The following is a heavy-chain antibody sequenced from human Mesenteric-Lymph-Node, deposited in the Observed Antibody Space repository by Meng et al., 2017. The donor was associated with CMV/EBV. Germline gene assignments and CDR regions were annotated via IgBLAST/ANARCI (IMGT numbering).Heavy chain of an antibody. J-gene: IGHJ3*02. CDR1: GGSISTYY. V-gene: IGHV4-59*01. Sequence: GSLRLSCTVSGGSISTYYWSWIRQPPGKGLEWIGYVYYSGSTNYNPSLESRVTISVDTSKNQFSLNLSSVTAADTAVYYCARDKSGNYYLGLPFDIWGQGTMVTVSS. CDR2: VYYSGST. CDR3: ARDKSGNYYLGLPFDI. D-gene: IGHD1-26*01.